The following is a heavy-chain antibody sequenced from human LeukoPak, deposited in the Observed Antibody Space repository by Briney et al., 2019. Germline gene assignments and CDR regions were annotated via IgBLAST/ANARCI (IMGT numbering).Heavy chain of an antibody. J-gene: IGHJ1*01. V-gene: IGHV4-39*07. CDR2: IYSSGST. D-gene: IGHD1-26*01. CDR3: ARKREGPTTGIDA. Sequence: SETLSLTCTVSGGSISSSNSYWRWTRQSPGTGLEWIGNIYSSGSTYYNPSLKSRVTISIDTSENQFSLKLSSVTAADTVVYYCARKREGPTTGIDAWGQGTLVTVSS. CDR1: GGSISSSNSY.